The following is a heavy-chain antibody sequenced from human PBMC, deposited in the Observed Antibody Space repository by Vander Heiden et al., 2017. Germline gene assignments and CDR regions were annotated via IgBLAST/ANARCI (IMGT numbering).Heavy chain of an antibody. J-gene: IGHJ6*02. D-gene: IGHD3-3*01. Sequence: EVQLVESGGALIQPGGSLRLPCAPSGFTVSSNYRSWGRQAPGKGLEWVSVIYSGGSTYYADSVKGRFTISRDNSKNTLYLQMNSLRAEDTAVYYCARDSDFWSGPTYYGMDVWGQGTTVTVSS. CDR2: IYSGGST. CDR1: GFTVSSNY. V-gene: IGHV3-53*01. CDR3: ARDSDFWSGPTYYGMDV.